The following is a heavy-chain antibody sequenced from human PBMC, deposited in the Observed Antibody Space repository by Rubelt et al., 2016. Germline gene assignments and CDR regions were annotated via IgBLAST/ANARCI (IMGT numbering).Heavy chain of an antibody. CDR3: ARVGRFSGYDAYYFDY. Sequence: EVQLVQSGAEVKKPGESLKISCKGSGYSFTSNWIVWVRQMPGKGLEWMGIIFPGDSDTTYSPSFQGHVTISSDKSINTAYLHWSSLKASDTAIYYCARVGRFSGYDAYYFDYWGQRPLVTVSS. CDR1: GYSFTSNW. J-gene: IGHJ4*02. CDR2: IFPGDSDT. D-gene: IGHD5-12*01. V-gene: IGHV5-51*01.